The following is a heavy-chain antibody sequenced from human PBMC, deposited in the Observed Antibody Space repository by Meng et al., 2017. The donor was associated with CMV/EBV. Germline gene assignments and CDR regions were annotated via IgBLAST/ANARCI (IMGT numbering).Heavy chain of an antibody. J-gene: IGHJ6*02. V-gene: IGHV3-53*01. D-gene: IGHD2-2*01. CDR1: GFTISSNY. CDR2: IYSGGST. CDR3: ARGDVPAPPFPYYYGMDV. Sequence: GESLKISCAASGFTISSNYMTWVRQAPGKGLEWVSLIYSGGSTYYADSVKGRFTISRDNSKNTLFLQMNSLRAEDTAVYYCARGDVPAPPFPYYYGMDVWGQGTTVTVSS.